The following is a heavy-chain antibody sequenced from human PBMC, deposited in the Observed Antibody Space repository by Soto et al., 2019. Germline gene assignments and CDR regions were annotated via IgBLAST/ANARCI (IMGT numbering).Heavy chain of an antibody. CDR2: IIPIFGTA. CDR3: ARKEYSGYDFQPTPSRSYPYYYYYYGMDV. J-gene: IGHJ6*02. D-gene: IGHD5-12*01. CDR1: GGTFSSYA. Sequence: ASVKVSCKASGGTFSSYAISWVRQAPGQGLEWMGGIIPIFGTANYAQKFQGRVTITADESTSTAYMELSSLGSEDTAVYYCARKEYSGYDFQPTPSRSYPYYYYYYGMDVWGQGTTVTVSS. V-gene: IGHV1-69*13.